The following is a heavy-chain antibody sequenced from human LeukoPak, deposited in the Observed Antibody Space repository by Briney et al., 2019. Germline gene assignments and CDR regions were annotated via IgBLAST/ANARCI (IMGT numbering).Heavy chain of an antibody. CDR2: IIPIFGTA. V-gene: IGHV1-69*13. J-gene: IGHJ6*02. Sequence: SVKVSCKASGGTFSSYAISWVRQAPGQGLEWMGGIIPIFGTANYAQKFQGRVTITADESTSTAYMELSSLRSEDTAVYYCARWEVGIAAAGLKFYYYYGMDVWGQGTMVTVSS. D-gene: IGHD6-13*01. CDR1: GGTFSSYA. CDR3: ARWEVGIAAAGLKFYYYYGMDV.